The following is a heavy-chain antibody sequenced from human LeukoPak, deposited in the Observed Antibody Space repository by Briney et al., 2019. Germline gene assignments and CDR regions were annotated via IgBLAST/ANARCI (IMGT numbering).Heavy chain of an antibody. Sequence: SETLSLTCTVSGGSIRSSSWWSCVRQPPGKGLECIGETYHSGTTNYNPSLRSRVTISVDESKNQFSLKLTSVTAADTAVYYCARAFLVGYSPEEYFFDYWGQGAPVTVSS. CDR1: GGSIRSSSW. CDR2: TYHSGTT. CDR3: ARAFLVGYSPEEYFFDY. D-gene: IGHD2-15*01. V-gene: IGHV4-4*02. J-gene: IGHJ4*02.